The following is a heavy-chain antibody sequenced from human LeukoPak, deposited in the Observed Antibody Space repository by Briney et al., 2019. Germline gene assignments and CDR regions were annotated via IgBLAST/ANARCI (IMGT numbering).Heavy chain of an antibody. Sequence: GASVKVSCKASGYSFTSHYMHWVRQAPGQGLEWMGLINPRGTSTVYAEKFQGRIIMTRDMSTTTDYMELSSLKSDDTAVYYCARDLRYSSGWSASGMDVWGKGTTVTISS. D-gene: IGHD6-19*01. CDR2: INPRGTST. CDR1: GYSFTSHY. J-gene: IGHJ6*03. CDR3: ARDLRYSSGWSASGMDV. V-gene: IGHV1-46*01.